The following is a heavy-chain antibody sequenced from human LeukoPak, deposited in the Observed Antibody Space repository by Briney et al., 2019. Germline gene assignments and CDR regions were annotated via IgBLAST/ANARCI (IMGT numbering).Heavy chain of an antibody. CDR1: GFTFDGYA. J-gene: IGHJ4*02. D-gene: IGHD2-21*02. V-gene: IGHV3-43D*03. Sequence: GGSLRLSCAASGFTFDGYAMHWVRQPPGKGLEWVSLISWDGGTTTYADSVKGRFTISRDNSKNTLYLQLNSLRAEDTALYYCAKGRGFYCGGDCYLDYWGQGTLVTVSS. CDR2: ISWDGGTT. CDR3: AKGRGFYCGGDCYLDY.